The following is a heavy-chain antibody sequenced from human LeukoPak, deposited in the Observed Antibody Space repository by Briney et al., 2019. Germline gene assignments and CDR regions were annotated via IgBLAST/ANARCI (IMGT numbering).Heavy chain of an antibody. V-gene: IGHV1-2*02. D-gene: IGHD6-13*01. CDR2: INPNSGGR. CDR1: GYTFTGYY. CDR3: ARRNIPAAGTLDY. J-gene: IGHJ4*02. Sequence: GASVKVSCKASGYTFTGYYIHWVRQAPGQGLEWMAWINPNSGGRNYAQKFQGRVTMTRDTSIGTVYMELSSLSSDDTAVYHCARRNIPAAGTLDYWGQGTLVTVSP.